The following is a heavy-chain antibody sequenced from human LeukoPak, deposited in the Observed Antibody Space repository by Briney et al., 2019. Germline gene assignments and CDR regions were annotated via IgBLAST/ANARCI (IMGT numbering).Heavy chain of an antibody. D-gene: IGHD5-12*01. V-gene: IGHV4-34*01. CDR2: INHSGST. J-gene: IGHJ4*02. CDR3: ARGARGYSGYDFDY. CDR1: GGSFSGYY. Sequence: PSETLSLTCAVYGGSFSGYYCGCIRQPPGNGLEWIGEINHSGSTNYNPSLTSLVTISVYTSKTQFSLKLSSVTAADTAVYYCARGARGYSGYDFDYWGQGTLVTVSS.